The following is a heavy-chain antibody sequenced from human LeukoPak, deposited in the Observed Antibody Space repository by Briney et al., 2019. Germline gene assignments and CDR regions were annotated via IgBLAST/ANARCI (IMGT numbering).Heavy chain of an antibody. CDR2: IYYSGST. CDR1: GGSISRGGYY. Sequence: SETLSLTCTASGGSISRGGYYWSWIRQHPGKGLEWVGYIYYSGSTYYNPSLKSRVTISVDTSKNQFSLKLSSVTAADTAVYYCARVRVDTAMVNFDYWGQGTLVTVSS. J-gene: IGHJ4*02. D-gene: IGHD5-18*01. V-gene: IGHV4-31*03. CDR3: ARVRVDTAMVNFDY.